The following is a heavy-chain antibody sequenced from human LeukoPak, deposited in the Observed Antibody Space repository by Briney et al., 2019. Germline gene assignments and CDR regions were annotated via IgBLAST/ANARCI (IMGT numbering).Heavy chain of an antibody. CDR1: GYSFTSYG. Sequence: ASVKVSCKASGYSFTSYGISWVRQAPGQGLEWMGWISAYNGNTNYAQKLQGRVTMTTDTSTSTAYRELRSLRSDDTAVYFCARTYGDYSRYMDVWGQGTTVTVSS. J-gene: IGHJ6*02. D-gene: IGHD4-17*01. V-gene: IGHV1-18*01. CDR2: ISAYNGNT. CDR3: ARTYGDYSRYMDV.